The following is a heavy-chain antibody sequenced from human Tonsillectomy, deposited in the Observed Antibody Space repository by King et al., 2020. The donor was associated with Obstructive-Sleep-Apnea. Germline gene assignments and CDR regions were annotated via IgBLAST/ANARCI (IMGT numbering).Heavy chain of an antibody. Sequence: VQLVESGGDLVQPGRSLRLSCAASGFTFDDYAMHWVRQAPGKGLEWVSGISLNSGSIGYADSVKGRFTISRDNAKNSLYLQMNSLRAEDTALYYCARGSNSCYLGYWGQGTLVTVSS. V-gene: IGHV3-9*01. CDR2: ISLNSGSI. CDR1: GFTFDDYA. D-gene: IGHD6-13*01. CDR3: ARGSNSCYLGY. J-gene: IGHJ4*02.